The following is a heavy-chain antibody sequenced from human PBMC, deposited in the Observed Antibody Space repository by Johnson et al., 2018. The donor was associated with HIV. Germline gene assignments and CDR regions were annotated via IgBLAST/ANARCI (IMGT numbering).Heavy chain of an antibody. CDR1: RFTFSSYA. Sequence: QVQLVESGGGLVQPGRSLRLSCAASRFTFSSYAMHWFRQAPGKGLEWVAVISSDGSNKYYADSVKGRFTISRDNSKNTLFLQMKSLRTEDTAVFYCGRSQNVNLLAAYDIWGQGTMVTVSS. V-gene: IGHV3-30*04. D-gene: IGHD1-1*01. CDR2: ISSDGSNK. CDR3: GRSQNVNLLAAYDI. J-gene: IGHJ3*02.